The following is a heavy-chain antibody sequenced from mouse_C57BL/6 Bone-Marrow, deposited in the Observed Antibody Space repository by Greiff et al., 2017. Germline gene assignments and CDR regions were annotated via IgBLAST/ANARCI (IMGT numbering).Heavy chain of an antibody. D-gene: IGHD2-2*01. Sequence: QVQLQQSGAELAKPGASVKLSCKASGYTFTSYWLHWVKQRPGQGLEWIGYINPSRGYTKYNQKFKDKATLTADKSSSTAYMQLSSLTYEDSAVYYCARRICYGYDAAWFAYWGQGTLVTVSA. J-gene: IGHJ3*01. CDR1: GYTFTSYW. CDR2: INPSRGYT. V-gene: IGHV1-7*01. CDR3: ARRICYGYDAAWFAY.